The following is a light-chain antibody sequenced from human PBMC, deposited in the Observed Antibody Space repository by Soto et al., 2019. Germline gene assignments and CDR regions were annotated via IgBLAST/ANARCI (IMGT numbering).Light chain of an antibody. V-gene: IGKV3-11*01. J-gene: IGKJ2*01. CDR2: DAS. CDR1: QSVSSS. CDR3: QHRSNWPRT. Sequence: EIVLTQSPATLSLSPGERATLSCRASQSVSSSLGWYQQKPGQAPRPLIYDASNRATGIPARFSGSGSGTDFTLTINSLEPEDFAVYYCQHRSNWPRTFGQGTKLEIK.